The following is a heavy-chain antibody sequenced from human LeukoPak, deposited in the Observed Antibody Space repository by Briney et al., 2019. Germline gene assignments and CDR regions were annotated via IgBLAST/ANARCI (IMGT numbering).Heavy chain of an antibody. J-gene: IGHJ4*02. CDR3: ARRAHLIAHNRPEYYFDY. CDR2: IWYDGSNK. D-gene: IGHD6-13*01. Sequence: PPGRSLRLSCAASGFTFSSYGMPWVRQAPGKGLEWVAVIWYDGSNKYYADSVKGRFTISRDNSKNTLYLQMNSLRAEDTAVYYCARRAHLIAHNRPEYYFDYWGQGTLVTVSS. V-gene: IGHV3-33*01. CDR1: GFTFSSYG.